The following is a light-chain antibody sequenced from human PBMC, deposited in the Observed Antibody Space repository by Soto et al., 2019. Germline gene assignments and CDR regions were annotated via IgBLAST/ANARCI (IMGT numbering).Light chain of an antibody. J-gene: IGKJ1*01. V-gene: IGKV3-20*01. CDR3: QQYGSSLA. Sequence: EIVLTQSPGTLSLSPGGRATLSCRASQSVSSSYLAWYQQKPGQAPRLLIYGASSRATGIPDRFSGSGSGTDFTLTISRLEPEDFAVYYCQQYGSSLAVGQGTKVDIK. CDR2: GAS. CDR1: QSVSSSY.